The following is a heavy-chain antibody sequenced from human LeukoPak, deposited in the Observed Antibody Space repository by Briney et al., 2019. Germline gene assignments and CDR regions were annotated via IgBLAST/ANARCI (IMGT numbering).Heavy chain of an antibody. CDR3: ARDTPTVSYFDY. CDR2: ISSSSSYI. J-gene: IGHJ4*02. D-gene: IGHD4-4*01. Sequence: GGSLRFSCAASGFTFSSYSMNWVRQAPGKGLEWVSSISSSSSYIYYADSVKGRFTISRDNAKNSLYLQMNSLRAEDTAVYYCARDTPTVSYFDYWGQGTLVTVSS. CDR1: GFTFSSYS. V-gene: IGHV3-21*01.